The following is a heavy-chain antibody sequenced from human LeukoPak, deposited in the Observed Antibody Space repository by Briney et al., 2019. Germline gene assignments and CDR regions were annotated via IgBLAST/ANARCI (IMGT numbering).Heavy chain of an antibody. D-gene: IGHD3-10*01. CDR3: ARDRPFGSGRAGDFDL. CDR1: GFTFDDYA. V-gene: IGHV3-9*01. J-gene: IGHJ2*01. CDR2: ISWNSGSI. Sequence: GGSLRLSCAASGFTFDDYAMHWVRQAPGKGLEWVSGISWNSGSIGYADSVKGRFTISRDNSKNTLYLQMNSLRAEDTAVYYCARDRPFGSGRAGDFDLWGRGTLVTVSS.